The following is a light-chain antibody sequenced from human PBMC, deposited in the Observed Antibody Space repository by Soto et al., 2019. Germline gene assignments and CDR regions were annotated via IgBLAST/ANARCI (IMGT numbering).Light chain of an antibody. CDR3: QQYGISPQT. V-gene: IGKV3-20*01. CDR2: AAS. J-gene: IGKJ1*01. Sequence: EIVLTQSPGTLSLSPRERATLSCSASQSVTSSYLAWYQHKPGQAPRLIIYAASSRATGIPDRFSGSGSGTDFTLNISRLEPEDFAVYYCQQYGISPQTFGQGTKVEIK. CDR1: QSVTSSY.